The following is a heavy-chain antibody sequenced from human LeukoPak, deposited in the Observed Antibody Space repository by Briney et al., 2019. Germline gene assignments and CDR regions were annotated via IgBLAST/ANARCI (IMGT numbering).Heavy chain of an antibody. D-gene: IGHD3-3*01. CDR3: ARLTLTGVGGRGWFDA. CDR2: MPYDENVSDNEIP. Sequence: SETLSLTCIVSGDSIRNSGWSWGWIRQPPGKGLEWIGTMPYDENVSDNEIPSYNPSLKRRVTISADTSKNQLSLKVNSVTAADTASYYSARLTLTGVGGRGWFDAWGQGTLVIVSS. V-gene: IGHV4-39*01. CDR1: GDSIRNSGWS. J-gene: IGHJ5*02.